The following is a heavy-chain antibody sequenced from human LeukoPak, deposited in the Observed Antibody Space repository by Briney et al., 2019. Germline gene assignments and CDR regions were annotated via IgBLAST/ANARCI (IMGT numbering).Heavy chain of an antibody. CDR1: GFTFSSYA. J-gene: IGHJ6*02. V-gene: IGHV3-23*01. Sequence: PGGSLRLSCAASGFTFSSYAMSWVRQAPGKGLEWVSAISGSGGSTYYADSVKGRFTISRDNSKNTLYLQMNSLRAEDTAVYYCARASAAAENHYYYYGMDVWGQGTTVTVSS. CDR2: ISGSGGST. D-gene: IGHD6-13*01. CDR3: ARASAAAENHYYYYGMDV.